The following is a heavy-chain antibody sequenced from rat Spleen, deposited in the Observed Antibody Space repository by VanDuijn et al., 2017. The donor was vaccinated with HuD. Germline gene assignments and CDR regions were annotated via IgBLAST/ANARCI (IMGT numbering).Heavy chain of an antibody. V-gene: IGHV5-46*01. D-gene: IGHD1-5*01. J-gene: IGHJ2*01. CDR2: ISTSGSNT. CDR1: GFTFSSFP. CDR3: ARLRYNPFDY. Sequence: EVQLVESGGGLVQPGRSMKLSCAASGFTFSSFPMAWVRQAPTKGLEWVATISTSGSNTYYRDSVKGRFTISRDNAKNTQYLQMDSLRSEDTATYYCARLRYNPFDYWGQGVMVTVSS.